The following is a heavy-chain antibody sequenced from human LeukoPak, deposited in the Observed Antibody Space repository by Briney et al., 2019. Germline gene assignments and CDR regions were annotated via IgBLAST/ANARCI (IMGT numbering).Heavy chain of an antibody. CDR1: GGSISSYY. J-gene: IGHJ4*02. CDR3: ARGGGGSGYWYY. V-gene: IGHV4-59*01. D-gene: IGHD5-12*01. Sequence: SETLSLTCTVSGGSISSYYWSWIRQPPGKGLEWIGYGFSTGSTSYNPSLKSRVSIAVDTSKNQISLKLSSVTAADTAVYYCARGGGGSGYWYYWGQGTLVTVSS. CDR2: GFSTGST.